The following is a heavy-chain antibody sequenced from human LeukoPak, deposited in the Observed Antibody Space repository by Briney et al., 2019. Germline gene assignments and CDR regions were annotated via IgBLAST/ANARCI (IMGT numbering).Heavy chain of an antibody. J-gene: IGHJ4*02. CDR3: ARDSSGYPDY. CDR1: GYTFTSYD. D-gene: IGHD3-22*01. Sequence: ASVKVSCKASGYTFTSYDINWVRQATGQGLEWMGWMNPNSGNTGYAQKFQGRVTMTTDTSTSTAYMELRSLRSDDTAVYYCARDSSGYPDYWGQGTLVTVSS. V-gene: IGHV1-8*01. CDR2: MNPNSGNT.